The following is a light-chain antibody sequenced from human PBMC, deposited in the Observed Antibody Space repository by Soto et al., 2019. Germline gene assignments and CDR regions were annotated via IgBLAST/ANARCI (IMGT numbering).Light chain of an antibody. CDR1: SSDVGSYNY. Sequence: QSALTQPASVSGSPGQSITISCTGTSSDVGSYNYVSWYQQHPGKAPKLMIYEVSNRPSGVSNRFSGSKSGNTASLTISGRQAEDEANSYFSSYTSISTRVFGGGTQLTVL. CDR3: SSYTSISTRV. J-gene: IGLJ3*02. CDR2: EVS. V-gene: IGLV2-14*01.